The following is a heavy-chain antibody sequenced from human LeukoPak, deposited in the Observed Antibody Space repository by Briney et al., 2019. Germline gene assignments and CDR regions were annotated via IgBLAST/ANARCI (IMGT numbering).Heavy chain of an antibody. J-gene: IGHJ2*01. CDR2: ISWDGTRI. V-gene: IGHV3-43*01. D-gene: IGHD1-26*01. CDR3: AKDRTVGASYWYFDL. CDR1: GFTFDDYT. Sequence: GGSLRLSCAASGFTFDDYTMHWVRQAPGKGLDWVSLISWDGTRIYYADSVKGRFTISRDSSKNTLFLHMNTLRAEDTAIYYCAKDRTVGASYWYFDLWGRGTLVTVSS.